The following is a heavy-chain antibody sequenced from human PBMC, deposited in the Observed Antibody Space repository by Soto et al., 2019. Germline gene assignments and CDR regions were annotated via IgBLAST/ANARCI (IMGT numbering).Heavy chain of an antibody. CDR2: ISWNSGSI. CDR1: GFTFDDYA. J-gene: IGHJ4*02. D-gene: IGHD3-10*01. Sequence: GGSLRLSCAASGFTFDDYAMHWVRQAPGKGLEWVSGISWNSGSIGYADSVKGRFTISRDNAKNSLYLQMNSLRAEDTALYYCAKDATLLCFGESYFDYWRQGTLVTVSS. CDR3: AKDATLLCFGESYFDY. V-gene: IGHV3-9*01.